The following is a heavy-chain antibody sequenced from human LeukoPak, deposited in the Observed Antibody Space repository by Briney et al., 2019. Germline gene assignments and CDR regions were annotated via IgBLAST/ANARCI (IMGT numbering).Heavy chain of an antibody. CDR3: ARAFVGYPPYHFDY. V-gene: IGHV3-11*06. CDR2: ISSSGSYT. Sequence: PGGSLRLSCAASGFSFSDYYMSWIRQAPGKGLEWVSYISSSGSYTDYADSVRGRFTTSRDNAKNSLHLQMNSLRAEDTAMYYCARAFVGYPPYHFDYWGQGALVTVSS. D-gene: IGHD2-21*01. CDR1: GFSFSDYY. J-gene: IGHJ4*02.